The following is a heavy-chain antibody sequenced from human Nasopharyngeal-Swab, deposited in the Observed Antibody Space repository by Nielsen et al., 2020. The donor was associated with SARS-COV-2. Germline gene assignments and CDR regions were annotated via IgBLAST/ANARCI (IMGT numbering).Heavy chain of an antibody. CDR1: GYTLTGYY. CDR2: INPHSRGT. J-gene: IGHJ6*02. Sequence: ASVKVSCKASGYTLTGYYMHWVRQAPGQGLEWMGWINPHSRGTKYAQKFQGRVTMTSDTSINTAYMELRRLRSDDTAVYYCARDAEDSSGYYHYYYGMDVWGQGTTVTVSS. D-gene: IGHD3-22*01. V-gene: IGHV1-2*02. CDR3: ARDAEDSSGYYHYYYGMDV.